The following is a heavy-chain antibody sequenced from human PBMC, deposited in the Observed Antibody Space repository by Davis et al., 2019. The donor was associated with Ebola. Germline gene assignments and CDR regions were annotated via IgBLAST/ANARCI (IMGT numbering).Heavy chain of an antibody. J-gene: IGHJ6*02. D-gene: IGHD3-10*01. CDR2: IYYSGST. CDR1: GGSISSYY. CDR3: ARGPRYYGSGSYYFYYYYGMDV. V-gene: IGHV4-59*12. Sequence: SETLSLTCTVSGGSISSYYWSWIRQPPGKGLEWIGYIYYSGSTNYNPSLKSRVTISVDTSKNQFSLKLSSVTAADTAVYYCARGPRYYGSGSYYFYYYYGMDVWGQGTTVTVSS.